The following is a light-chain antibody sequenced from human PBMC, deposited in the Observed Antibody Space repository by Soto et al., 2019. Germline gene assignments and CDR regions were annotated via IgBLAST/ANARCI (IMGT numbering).Light chain of an antibody. CDR1: QSIRSSY. CDR3: QQYGISGT. Sequence: EIVFTQSPGTRSLSPGERATLSCWASQSIRSSYLAWCQRKPGQAPRLLIYGASSRATGIPDRFSGSGSGTDFTLTISRLEPEDLAVYYCQQYGISGTFGQGTKVDIK. V-gene: IGKV3-20*01. CDR2: GAS. J-gene: IGKJ1*01.